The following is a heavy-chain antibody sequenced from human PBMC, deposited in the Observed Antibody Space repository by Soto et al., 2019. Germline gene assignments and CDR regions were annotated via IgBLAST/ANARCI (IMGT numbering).Heavy chain of an antibody. J-gene: IGHJ6*02. CDR2: ISYDGSNK. D-gene: IGHD5-18*01. V-gene: IGHV3-30-3*01. Sequence: QVQLVESGGGVVQPGRSLRLSCAASGFTFSSYAMHWVRQAPGKGLEWVAVISYDGSNKYYADSVKGRFTISRDNSKNTLYLQMNCLRAEDTAVYYCARDHWHRAAMVSYYYYGMDVWGQGTTVTVSS. CDR1: GFTFSSYA. CDR3: ARDHWHRAAMVSYYYYGMDV.